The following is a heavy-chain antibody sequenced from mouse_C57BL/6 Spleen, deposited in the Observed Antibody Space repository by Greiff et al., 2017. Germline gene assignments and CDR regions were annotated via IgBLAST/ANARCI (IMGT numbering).Heavy chain of an antibody. Sequence: VKLQQSGAELVRPGTSVKVSCKASGYAFTNYLIEWVKQRPGQGLEWIGVINPGSGGTNYNEKFKGKATLTADKSSSTAYMQLSSLTSEDSAVYFCARAYSLYAMDYWGQGTSVTVSS. V-gene: IGHV1-54*01. CDR3: ARAYSLYAMDY. D-gene: IGHD2-10*01. CDR2: INPGSGGT. J-gene: IGHJ4*01. CDR1: GYAFTNYL.